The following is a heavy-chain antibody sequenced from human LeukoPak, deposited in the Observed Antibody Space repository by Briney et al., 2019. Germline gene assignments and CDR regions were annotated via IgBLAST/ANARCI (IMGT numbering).Heavy chain of an antibody. J-gene: IGHJ4*02. CDR3: ARRLGRGYSGYDYGAPNRGKGSYYFDY. CDR1: GGSISSSSYY. CDR2: IYHSGST. V-gene: IGHV4-39*07. Sequence: PSETLSLTCAVSGGSISSSSYYWVWIRQPPGKGLEWIGSIYHSGSTYYNPSLKSRVTISVDTSKNQFSLKLGSVTAADTAVYYCARRLGRGYSGYDYGAPNRGKGSYYFDYWGQGTLVTVSS. D-gene: IGHD5-12*01.